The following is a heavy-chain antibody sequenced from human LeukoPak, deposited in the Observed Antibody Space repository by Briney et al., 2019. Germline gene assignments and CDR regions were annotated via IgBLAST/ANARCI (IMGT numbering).Heavy chain of an antibody. V-gene: IGHV4-59*01. D-gene: IGHD1-26*01. J-gene: IGHJ3*01. CDR3: ARDSPFEWDVFGDSFDV. CDR2: MHYSGSA. CDR1: GGSISDYF. Sequence: SETLSLTCSVSGGSISDYFWSWVRQSPGKGLEWIGFMHYSGSANSIPSLRSRVSISMDTSKNQFSLQLTSVTAADTAVYYCARDSPFEWDVFGDSFDVWGQGTVVTVSS.